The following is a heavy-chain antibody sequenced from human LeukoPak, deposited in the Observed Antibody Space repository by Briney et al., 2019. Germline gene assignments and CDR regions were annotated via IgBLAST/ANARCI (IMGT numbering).Heavy chain of an antibody. J-gene: IGHJ6*02. V-gene: IGHV3-53*05. Sequence: GGSLRLSCAASGFTVSSNYMSWVRQAPGKGLEWVSVIYSGGSTYYADSVKGRFTISRDNSKNTLYLQMNSLRAEDTAVYYCAKDLFPTTVTNGMDVWGQGTTVTVSS. CDR2: IYSGGST. CDR1: GFTVSSNY. D-gene: IGHD4-11*01. CDR3: AKDLFPTTVTNGMDV.